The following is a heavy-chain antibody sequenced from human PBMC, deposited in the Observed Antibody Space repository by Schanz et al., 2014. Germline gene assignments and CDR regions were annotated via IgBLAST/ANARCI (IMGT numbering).Heavy chain of an antibody. CDR3: AREWSSFDY. CDR2: IFYSGST. J-gene: IGHJ4*02. D-gene: IGHD2-8*01. Sequence: WTWIRQPPGKGPEWIGYIFYSGSTNYNPSLKGRITMSVDTSKNQFSLKLSSVTAADTAVYYCAREWSSFDYWGQGTLVTVSS. V-gene: IGHV4-59*01.